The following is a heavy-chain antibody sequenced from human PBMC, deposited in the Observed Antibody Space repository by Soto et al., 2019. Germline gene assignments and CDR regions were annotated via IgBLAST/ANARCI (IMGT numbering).Heavy chain of an antibody. D-gene: IGHD2-8*01. CDR1: GFTFSSYW. Sequence: GGSLRLSCAASGFTFSSYWMSWVRQAPGKGLEWVANIKQDGSEKYYVDSVKGRFTISRDNAKNSLYLQMNSLRAEDTAVYYCAREGGYCTNGVCFVDYWGQGTLVTVSS. J-gene: IGHJ4*02. CDR2: IKQDGSEK. V-gene: IGHV3-7*05. CDR3: AREGGYCTNGVCFVDY.